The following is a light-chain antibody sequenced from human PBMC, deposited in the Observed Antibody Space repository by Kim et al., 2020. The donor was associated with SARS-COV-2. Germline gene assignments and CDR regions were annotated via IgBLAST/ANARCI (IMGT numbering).Light chain of an antibody. J-gene: IGKJ2*01. V-gene: IGKV3-20*01. CDR1: HSVTTTY. CDR2: AAS. Sequence: LSPGERATLSCRASHSVTTTYLAWYQQRPGQAPRLLIYAASSRATGIPDRFIGSGSGTDFTLTISRLEPEDFAVYYCQQYGSSPYTFGPGTKLEI. CDR3: QQYGSSPYT.